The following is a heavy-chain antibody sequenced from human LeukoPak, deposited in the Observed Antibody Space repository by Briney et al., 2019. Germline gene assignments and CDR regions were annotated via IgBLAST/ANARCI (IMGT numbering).Heavy chain of an antibody. V-gene: IGHV3-11*04. Sequence: GGSLRLSCAASGFTFSDYYMSWIRQAPGKGLDWVAYISSSDNTIYYADSVKGRFTISRDNSKNTLYLQMNSLRAEDTAVFYCARGQRRHTDLAPSFDYWGQGILVTVSS. CDR2: ISSSDNTI. D-gene: IGHD5-18*01. J-gene: IGHJ4*02. CDR3: ARGQRRHTDLAPSFDY. CDR1: GFTFSDYY.